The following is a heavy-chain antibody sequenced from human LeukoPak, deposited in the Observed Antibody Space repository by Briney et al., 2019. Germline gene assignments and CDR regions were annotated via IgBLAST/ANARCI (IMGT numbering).Heavy chain of an antibody. D-gene: IGHD7-27*01. Sequence: ASVKVSCKASGYTFTSYDVNWVRQATGQGLEWMGWMNPNSGNTGYAQNFQGRVTMTRNTSISTAYMELSSLRSEDTAVYYCARLTGDVFDYWGQGTLVTVSS. CDR2: MNPNSGNT. J-gene: IGHJ4*02. CDR3: ARLTGDVFDY. V-gene: IGHV1-8*01. CDR1: GYTFTSYD.